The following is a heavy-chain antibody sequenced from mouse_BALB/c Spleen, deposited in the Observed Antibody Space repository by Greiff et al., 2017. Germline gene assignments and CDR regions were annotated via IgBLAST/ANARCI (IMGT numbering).Heavy chain of an antibody. CDR2: IWSGGST. J-gene: IGHJ4*01. CDR3: ARGGGSSYVDYAMDY. V-gene: IGHV2-2*02. D-gene: IGHD1-1*01. Sequence: QVQLQQSGPGLVQPSQSLSITCTVSGFSLTSYGVHWVRQSPGKGLEWLGVIWSGGSTDYNAAFISRLSISKYNSKSQVFFKMNSLQANDTAIYYCARGGGSSYVDYAMDYWGQGTSVTVSS. CDR1: GFSLTSYG.